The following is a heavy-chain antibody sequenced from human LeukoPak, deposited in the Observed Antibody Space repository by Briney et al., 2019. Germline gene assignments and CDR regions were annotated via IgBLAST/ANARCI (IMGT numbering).Heavy chain of an antibody. J-gene: IGHJ3*02. D-gene: IGHD6-13*01. Sequence: ASVKVSCKASGGTFSSDAISWVRHAPGQGLEWMGGIIPIFGTANYAQKFQGRVTITADKSTSTAYMELSSLRSEDTAVYYCASGSWYSSRPHAFGIWGQGTMVTVSS. V-gene: IGHV1-69*06. CDR1: GGTFSSDA. CDR2: IIPIFGTA. CDR3: ASGSWYSSRPHAFGI.